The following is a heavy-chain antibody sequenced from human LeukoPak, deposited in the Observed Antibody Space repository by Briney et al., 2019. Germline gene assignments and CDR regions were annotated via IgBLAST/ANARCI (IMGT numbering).Heavy chain of an antibody. CDR2: ISAYNGNT. D-gene: IGHD2-2*01. V-gene: IGHV1-18*01. J-gene: IGHJ6*02. CDR3: ARDDTDIVVVPALRYYGMDV. CDR1: GYTFTIYG. Sequence: GASVTVSCTASGYTFTIYGISWVRQAPGQGLEWMGWISAYNGNTNYAQKLQGRVTMTTDTSTSTAYMELRSLRSDDTAVYYCARDDTDIVVVPALRYYGMDVWGQGTTVTVSS.